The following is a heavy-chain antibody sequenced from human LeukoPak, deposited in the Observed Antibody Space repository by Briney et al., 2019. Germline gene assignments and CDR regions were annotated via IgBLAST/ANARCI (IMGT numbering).Heavy chain of an antibody. CDR2: IIPIFGTA. J-gene: IGHJ4*02. Sequence: ASVKVSCKASGGTFSSYAISWVRQAPGQRLEWMGGIIPIFGTANYVQKFQGRVTITAEDSTRTAYMERSGLRSENTAVYYGARGHPNGYSYRFSYYWGQGTLVTVSS. CDR3: ARGHPNGYSYRFSYY. V-gene: IGHV1-69*01. D-gene: IGHD5-18*01. CDR1: GGTFSSYA.